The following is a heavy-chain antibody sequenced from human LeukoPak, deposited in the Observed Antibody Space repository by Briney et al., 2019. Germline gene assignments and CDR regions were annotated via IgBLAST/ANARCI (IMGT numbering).Heavy chain of an antibody. V-gene: IGHV3-23*01. J-gene: IGHJ4*02. CDR2: IYGNGATT. CDR1: GFTFSSYA. Sequence: GGSLRLSCAVSGFTFSSYAMNWVGQAPGKGLEWVSIIYGNGATTDYADSVKGRFTISRDDSKNTLYLQMNSLRAEDTAVYYCARKYSGFDYWGQGTLVTVSS. D-gene: IGHD5-12*01. CDR3: ARKYSGFDY.